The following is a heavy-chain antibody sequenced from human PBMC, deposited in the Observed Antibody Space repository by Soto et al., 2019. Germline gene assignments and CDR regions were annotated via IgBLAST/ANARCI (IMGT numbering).Heavy chain of an antibody. Sequence: ASVKLSCKASGYTFTSYGISWVRQAPGQGLEWMGWISAYNGNTDYAQKLQGRVTMTTDTSTSTAYMELRSLRSDDTAVYYCARDRGYSSSWYHYYYGMDVWGQGTTVTVSS. CDR2: ISAYNGNT. J-gene: IGHJ6*02. V-gene: IGHV1-18*01. CDR1: GYTFTSYG. D-gene: IGHD6-13*01. CDR3: ARDRGYSSSWYHYYYGMDV.